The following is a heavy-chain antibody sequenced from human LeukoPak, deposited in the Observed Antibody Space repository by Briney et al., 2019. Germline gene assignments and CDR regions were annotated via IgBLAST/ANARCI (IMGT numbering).Heavy chain of an antibody. V-gene: IGHV4-34*01. D-gene: IGHD1-1*01. Sequence: SETLSLTCAVYGGSFSGYYWSWIRQPPGKGLEWIGEINHSGSTNYNPSLKSRVTISVDTSKNQFSLKLSSVTAADTAVYYCARGVQGYYYYMDVWGKGTTVTVSS. CDR2: INHSGST. J-gene: IGHJ6*03. CDR3: ARGVQGYYYYMDV. CDR1: GGSFSGYY.